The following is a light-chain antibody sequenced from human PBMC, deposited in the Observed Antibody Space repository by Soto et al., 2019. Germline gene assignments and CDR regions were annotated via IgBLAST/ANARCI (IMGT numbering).Light chain of an antibody. J-gene: IGLJ2*01. CDR1: GSNIGSNT. CDR2: SDD. V-gene: IGLV1-44*01. CDR3: EAWDDSLSGPV. Sequence: VLTQPPSTSGTPGQRVTISCSGSGSNIGSNTVNWYQQLPGTAPKVVIHSDDQRPSGVPDRFSGSKSGTSASLVISGLQSEDDADYYCEAWDDSLSGPVFGGGTKLTVL.